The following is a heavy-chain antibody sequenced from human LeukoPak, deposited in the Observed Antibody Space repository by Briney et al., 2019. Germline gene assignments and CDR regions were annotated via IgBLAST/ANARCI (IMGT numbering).Heavy chain of an antibody. CDR2: ISGSGSGI. D-gene: IGHD3-22*01. V-gene: IGHV3-48*01. CDR1: GFTFSNYN. J-gene: IGHJ4*02. Sequence: GGSLRLSCAASGFTFSNYNMNWVRQAPGKGLEWLAYISGSGSGIYYADSVKGRFTLSRDNAKNSLYLQMNSLRAEDTAVYYCARYPVFSDSSGYYFDYWGQGTLVTVSS. CDR3: ARYPVFSDSSGYYFDY.